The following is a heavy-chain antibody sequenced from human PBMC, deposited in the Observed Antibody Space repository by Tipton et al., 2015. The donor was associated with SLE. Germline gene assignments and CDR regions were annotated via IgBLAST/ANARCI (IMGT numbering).Heavy chain of an antibody. Sequence: TLSLTCTVSGGSVSSGSYYWSWIRQPPGKGLEWIGYIYYSGRTNYNPSLKSRVTISVDTSKNQFSLKLSSVTAADTAVYYCARDRGKSPDIWGQGPMVTVSS. CDR2: IYYSGRT. CDR1: GGSVSSGSYY. CDR3: ARDRGKSPDI. V-gene: IGHV4-61*01. J-gene: IGHJ3*02. D-gene: IGHD3-10*01.